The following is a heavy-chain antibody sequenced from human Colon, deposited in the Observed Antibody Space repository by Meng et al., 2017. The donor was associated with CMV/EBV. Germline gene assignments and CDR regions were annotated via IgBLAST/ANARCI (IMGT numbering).Heavy chain of an antibody. CDR1: GASVNTDNYY. V-gene: IGHV4-61*01. Sequence: GSLRLSCTVSGASVNTDNYYWSWIRQPPGKGLEFIGYAYYSGATNYNPFFKSRVAISVDTSKNQFSLKLTSVTAADTAVYYCTRGNTALWDSDSWGQGTLVTVSS. J-gene: IGHJ4*02. CDR3: TRGNTALWDSDS. D-gene: IGHD3-10*01. CDR2: AYYSGAT.